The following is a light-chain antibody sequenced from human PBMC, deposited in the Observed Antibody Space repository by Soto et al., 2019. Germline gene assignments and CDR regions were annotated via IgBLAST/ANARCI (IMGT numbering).Light chain of an antibody. Sequence: EIVMTQSPATLSVSPGDRATLSCRASESVTSSLAWYQQKPGQPPRLLIYAASTRATDVPARFSGGGSETEFTLTISSLQSEDLALYYCHQYKKWPRTFGQGTKVDIK. J-gene: IGKJ1*01. CDR1: ESVTSS. V-gene: IGKV3-15*01. CDR3: HQYKKWPRT. CDR2: AAS.